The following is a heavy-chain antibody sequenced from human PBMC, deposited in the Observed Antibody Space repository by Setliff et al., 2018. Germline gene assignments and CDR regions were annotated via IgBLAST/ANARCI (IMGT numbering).Heavy chain of an antibody. J-gene: IGHJ3*01. Sequence: SETLSLTCDVSGISITSGHYWGWIRQPPGKGLEWIATIYHRGRTYYNPSLDSRVTISLDTSKNQYSLRLRSVTAADTAVYYCASPRRDDLDTPFDAFDLRGQGTKVTVSS. CDR1: GISITSGHY. CDR2: IYHRGRT. CDR3: ASPRRDDLDTPFDAFDL. V-gene: IGHV4-38-2*01. D-gene: IGHD1-1*01.